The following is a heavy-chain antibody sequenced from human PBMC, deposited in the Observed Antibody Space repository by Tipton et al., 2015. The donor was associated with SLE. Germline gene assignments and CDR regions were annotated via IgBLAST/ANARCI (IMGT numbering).Heavy chain of an antibody. CDR3: ARDRYYDSSGRPTRGMDV. V-gene: IGHV1-46*01. Sequence: QLVQSGAEVKKPGASVRVACKASGYIFTSYFMHWVRQAPGQGLEWMGIINPSGGSTSYAQKFQGRVTMTRDTSTSTVYMELRSLRSEDTAVYYCARDRYYDSSGRPTRGMDVWGQGTTVTVSS. J-gene: IGHJ6*02. D-gene: IGHD3-22*01. CDR1: GYIFTSYF. CDR2: INPSGGST.